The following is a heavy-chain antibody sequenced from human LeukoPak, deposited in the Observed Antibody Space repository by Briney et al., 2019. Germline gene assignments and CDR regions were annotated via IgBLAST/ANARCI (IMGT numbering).Heavy chain of an antibody. CDR1: GYTFTSYD. CDR2: MNPNSGNT. CDR3: ARDMESGGSCYWFDP. J-gene: IGHJ5*02. Sequence: ASVKVSCKASGYTFTSYDINWVRQATGQGLEWMGRMNPNSGNTGYAQKFQGRVTMTTDTSTSTAYMELRSLRSDDTAVYYCARDMESGGSCYWFDPWGQGTLVTVSS. V-gene: IGHV1-8*02. D-gene: IGHD2-15*01.